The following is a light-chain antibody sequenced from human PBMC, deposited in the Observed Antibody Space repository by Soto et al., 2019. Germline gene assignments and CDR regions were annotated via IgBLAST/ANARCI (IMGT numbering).Light chain of an antibody. Sequence: EIVMTQSPATLFVSPGERATLSCRASQTVSDDLAWYQQKPGQAPRLLIYGASTRATDIPARFSGGGSGTEFTLTISSLQSDDSAIYYCQQYHDWPPITFGRGTKVNI. V-gene: IGKV3-15*01. J-gene: IGKJ3*01. CDR3: QQYHDWPPIT. CDR1: QTVSDD. CDR2: GAS.